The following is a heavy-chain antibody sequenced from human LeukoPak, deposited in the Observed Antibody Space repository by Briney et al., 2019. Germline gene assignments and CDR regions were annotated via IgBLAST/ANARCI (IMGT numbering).Heavy chain of an antibody. Sequence: ASVKVSCKAPGYTFTGYYMHWVRQAPGQGLEWMGRINPNSGGTNYAQKFQGRVTMTRDTSISTAYMEVSRLRSDDTAVYYCARDGDGDYFDYWGQGTLVTVSS. D-gene: IGHD4-17*01. J-gene: IGHJ4*02. CDR3: ARDGDGDYFDY. CDR1: GYTFTGYY. V-gene: IGHV1-2*06. CDR2: INPNSGGT.